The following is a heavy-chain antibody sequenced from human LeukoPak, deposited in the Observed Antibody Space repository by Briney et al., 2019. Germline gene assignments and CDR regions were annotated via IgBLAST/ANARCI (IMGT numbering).Heavy chain of an antibody. CDR1: GFTFSSYA. CDR3: AKSGRLGGDAFDI. V-gene: IGHV3-23*01. CDR2: ISGSGGST. Sequence: PGGSLRLSCAASGFTFSSYAMGWVRQAPGKGLEWVSAISGSGGSTYYADSVKGRFTISRDNSKNTLYLQMNSLRAEDTAVYYCAKSGRLGGDAFDIWGQGTMVTVSS. D-gene: IGHD3-16*01. J-gene: IGHJ3*02.